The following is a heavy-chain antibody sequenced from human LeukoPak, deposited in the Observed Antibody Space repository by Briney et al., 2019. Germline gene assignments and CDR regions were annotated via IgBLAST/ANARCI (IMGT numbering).Heavy chain of an antibody. D-gene: IGHD3-22*01. CDR3: ARSGGYYYDSSGFGY. CDR2: IYPGDSDT. V-gene: IGHV5-51*01. J-gene: IGHJ4*02. Sequence: GESLNISCKDSGYSFTNYWIRWVRQMPGKGLEWIGIIYPGDSDTRYSPPFQGQATIPAHKSITTAYLQWSSLKASDTAMYYCARSGGYYYDSSGFGYWGQGTLVTVSS. CDR1: GYSFTNYW.